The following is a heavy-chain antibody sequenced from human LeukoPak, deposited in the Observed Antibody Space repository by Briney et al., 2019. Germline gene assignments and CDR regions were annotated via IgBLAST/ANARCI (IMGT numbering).Heavy chain of an antibody. V-gene: IGHV1-46*01. Sequence: ASVKVSCKASGYTFTSYYMHWVQQAPGQGLEWMGIINPSGGSTSYAQKFQGRVTMTRDTSTSTVYMELSSLRSEDTAVYYCARVGPAGLSPTLYYYGMDVWGQGTTVTVSS. D-gene: IGHD2-2*01. J-gene: IGHJ6*02. CDR3: ARVGPAGLSPTLYYYGMDV. CDR2: INPSGGST. CDR1: GYTFTSYY.